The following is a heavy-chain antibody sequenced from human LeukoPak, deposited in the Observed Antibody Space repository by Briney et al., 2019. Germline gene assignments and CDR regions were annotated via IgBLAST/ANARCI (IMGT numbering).Heavy chain of an antibody. V-gene: IGHV3-7*01. CDR2: IKQDGSEK. J-gene: IGHJ4*02. D-gene: IGHD3-16*01. Sequence: GGSLRLSCAASGFTFSSYSMSWVRQAPGKGLEWVANIKQDGSEKYYVDSVKGRFTISRDNAKNSLYLQMNSLRAEDTAVYYCVGHSDYWGQGTLVTVSS. CDR3: VGHSDY. CDR1: GFTFSSYS.